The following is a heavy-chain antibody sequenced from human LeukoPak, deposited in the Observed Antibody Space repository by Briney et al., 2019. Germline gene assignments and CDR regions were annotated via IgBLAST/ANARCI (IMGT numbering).Heavy chain of an antibody. V-gene: IGHV1-69*05. CDR1: GYTLTELS. CDR3: ARGSSKYSTTGAFDI. CDR2: IIPIFGTA. D-gene: IGHD6-6*01. J-gene: IGHJ3*02. Sequence: SVKVSCKVSGYTLTELSMHWVRQAPGQGLEWMGGIIPIFGTANYAQKFQGRVTITTDESTSTAYMELSSLRSEDTAVYYCARGSSKYSTTGAFDIWGQGTMVTVSS.